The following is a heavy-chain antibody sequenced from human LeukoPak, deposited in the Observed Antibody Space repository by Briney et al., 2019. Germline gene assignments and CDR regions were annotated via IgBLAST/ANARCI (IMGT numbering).Heavy chain of an antibody. J-gene: IGHJ3*02. Sequence: SEALSLTCTVSGGSISTYYWSWIRQPPGKGLEWIGYIYYSGSTNYNPSLKSRVTISVDTSKNQFSLKLTSVTAADTAVYCCARSLRSGYLDAFDIWGQGTMVTVSS. D-gene: IGHD3-22*01. CDR1: GGSISTYY. CDR3: ARSLRSGYLDAFDI. V-gene: IGHV4-59*01. CDR2: IYYSGST.